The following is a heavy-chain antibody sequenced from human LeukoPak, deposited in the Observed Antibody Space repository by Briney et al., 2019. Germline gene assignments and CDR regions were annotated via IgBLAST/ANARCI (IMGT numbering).Heavy chain of an antibody. CDR1: GFTFSSYW. Sequence: PGGSLRLSCAASGFTFSSYWMHWVRQAPGKGLVWVSRINSDGSSTSYADSVKGRFTISRDNAKNTLYLQMNSLRAEDTAVYYCARDQFDYYDSSGYDYWGQGTLVTVSS. V-gene: IGHV3-74*01. J-gene: IGHJ4*02. CDR3: ARDQFDYYDSSGYDY. CDR2: INSDGSST. D-gene: IGHD3-22*01.